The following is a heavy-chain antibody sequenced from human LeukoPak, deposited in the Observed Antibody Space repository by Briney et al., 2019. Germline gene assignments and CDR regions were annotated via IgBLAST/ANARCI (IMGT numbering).Heavy chain of an antibody. J-gene: IGHJ4*02. V-gene: IGHV3-48*03. CDR2: ISSSGSTI. Sequence: GGSLRLSCAASGFTFSSYEMNWVRQAPGKGLEWVSYISSSGSTIYYADSVKGRFTISRDNDKTSLYLQMNSLRAEDTAVYYCARTPMYCSGGSCYSDWGQGTLVTVSS. CDR1: GFTFSSYE. CDR3: ARTPMYCSGGSCYSD. D-gene: IGHD2-15*01.